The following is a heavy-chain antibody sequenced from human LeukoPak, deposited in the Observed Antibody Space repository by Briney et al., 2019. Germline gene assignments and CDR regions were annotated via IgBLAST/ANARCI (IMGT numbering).Heavy chain of an antibody. D-gene: IGHD3-16*01. Sequence: GGSLRLSCAASGFTFSSYSMNCVRQAPGKGLEGVSSISSSSSYIYYADSVKGRFTISRDNAKNSLYLQMNSLRAEDTAVYYCARGALGGAFDIWGQGTMVTVSS. CDR1: GFTFSSYS. J-gene: IGHJ3*02. CDR2: ISSSSSYI. CDR3: ARGALGGAFDI. V-gene: IGHV3-21*01.